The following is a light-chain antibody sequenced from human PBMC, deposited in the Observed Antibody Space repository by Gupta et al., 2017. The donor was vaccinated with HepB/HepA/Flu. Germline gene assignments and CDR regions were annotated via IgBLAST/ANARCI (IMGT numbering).Light chain of an antibody. CDR1: SSDVGGYDY. CDR2: DVS. J-gene: IGLJ3*02. CDR3: CSYSSNGRWV. V-gene: IGLV2-14*03. Sequence: QSALTQPASVSGSPGQWITISCTATSSDVGGYDYVSWYQQHPDKAPKLLIYDVSNRPSGVSNRFSGSKSGNTASLTISGLQTEDECYYFCCSYSSNGRWVFGGGTKLTVL.